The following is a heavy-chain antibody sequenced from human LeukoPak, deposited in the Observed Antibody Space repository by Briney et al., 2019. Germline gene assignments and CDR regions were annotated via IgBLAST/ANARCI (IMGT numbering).Heavy chain of an antibody. D-gene: IGHD3-3*01. CDR2: ISYDGSNK. Sequence: GGSLRLSCAASGFTFSSYAMHWVRQAPGKGLEWVAVISYDGSNKYYADSVKGRFTISRDNSKNTLYLQMNSLRAEDTAVYYCAKDPGITIFGVVIAPGDQDNWFDPWGQGTLVTVSS. V-gene: IGHV3-30-3*01. CDR3: AKDPGITIFGVVIAPGDQDNWFDP. J-gene: IGHJ5*02. CDR1: GFTFSSYA.